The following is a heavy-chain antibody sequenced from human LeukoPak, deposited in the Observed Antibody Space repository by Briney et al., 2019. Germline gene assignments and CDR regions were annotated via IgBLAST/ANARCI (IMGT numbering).Heavy chain of an antibody. D-gene: IGHD6-13*01. CDR3: VREGYNNTWYRS. Sequence: GGSLRLSCAVSGYTFSDHYIDWVRQAPGKGLEWVSVMYSGGKTYYADSVKGRFTISRDNSKNTLHLQMNSLRAEDTAVYYCVREGYNNTWYRSWGQGTLVTVSS. CDR2: MYSGGKT. J-gene: IGHJ5*02. CDR1: GYTFSDHY. V-gene: IGHV3-53*01.